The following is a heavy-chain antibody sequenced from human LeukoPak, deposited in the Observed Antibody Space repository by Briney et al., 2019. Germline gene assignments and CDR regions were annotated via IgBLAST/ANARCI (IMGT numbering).Heavy chain of an antibody. J-gene: IGHJ6*03. D-gene: IGHD4-11*01. CDR1: GFTFSSYA. CDR3: TRVKETETTAEIIRKYYYSYYYMDV. Sequence: GGSLRLSCAASGFTFSSYAMTWVRQAPGKGLEWVANIKQDGSEKHYVDSVKGRFTISRDNAKNSLYLQMSRLRAADKAVYYCTRVKETETTAEIIRKYYYSYYYMDVWGKGNTVTVSS. V-gene: IGHV3-7*01. CDR2: IKQDGSEK.